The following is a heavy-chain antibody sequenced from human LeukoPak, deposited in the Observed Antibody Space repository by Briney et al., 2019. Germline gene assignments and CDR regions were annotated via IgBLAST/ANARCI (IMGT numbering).Heavy chain of an antibody. CDR2: INPKSGDT. Sequence: ASVEVSCKASGYTFTGQYYIHWVRQAPGQGLEWMGWINPKSGDTNYAQKFQGRVTMARDTSISTAYMELTRLRYDDTAVYYCAREDIYPSLSLDSWGQGTLVTVSS. CDR1: GYTFTGQYY. V-gene: IGHV1-2*02. CDR3: AREDIYPSLSLDS. J-gene: IGHJ4*02. D-gene: IGHD2/OR15-2a*01.